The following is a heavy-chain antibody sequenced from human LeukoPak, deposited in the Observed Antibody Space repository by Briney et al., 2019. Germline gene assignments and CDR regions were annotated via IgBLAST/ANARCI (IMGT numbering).Heavy chain of an antibody. CDR1: GYSFTSYW. J-gene: IGHJ4*02. CDR3: ARLHYYDILTGYLYYFDY. D-gene: IGHD3-9*01. V-gene: IGHV5-51*01. Sequence: GKSLKISCQGSGYSFTSYWVGWVRQMPGKGLEWMGIIYRGDSDTRYSPSFQGQVTISADKSISTAYLQWSSLKASDTAMYYCARLHYYDILTGYLYYFDYWGQGTLVTVSS. CDR2: IYRGDSDT.